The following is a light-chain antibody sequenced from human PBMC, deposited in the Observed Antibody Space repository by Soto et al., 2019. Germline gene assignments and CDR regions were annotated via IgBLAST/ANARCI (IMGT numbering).Light chain of an antibody. CDR1: SSDVGGYNS. V-gene: IGLV2-14*03. CDR2: DVS. CDR3: SSYTCSSIAV. Sequence: QSVLTQPASVSGSPGQSITISCTGTSSDVGGYNSVSWYQHHPGKAPKLMIYDVSNRPSGVSNRFSGSKSGNMASLTISGLQAEDEADYYCSSYTCSSIAVFGGGTQLTVL. J-gene: IGLJ7*01.